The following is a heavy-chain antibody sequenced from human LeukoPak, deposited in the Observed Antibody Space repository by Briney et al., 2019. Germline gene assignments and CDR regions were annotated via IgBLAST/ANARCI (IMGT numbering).Heavy chain of an antibody. D-gene: IGHD3-22*01. CDR1: GFTFSDYY. V-gene: IGHV3-11*01. J-gene: IGHJ5*02. CDR3: ARDPRKKYASSGYPSQERWFDP. CDR2: ISSSGSTI. Sequence: GGSLRLSCAASGFTFSDYYMSWIRQAPGKGLEWVSYISSSGSTIYYADSVKGRFTISRDNANNSLYLQMNSLRAEDTAVYYCARDPRKKYASSGYPSQERWFDPWGQGTLVTVSS.